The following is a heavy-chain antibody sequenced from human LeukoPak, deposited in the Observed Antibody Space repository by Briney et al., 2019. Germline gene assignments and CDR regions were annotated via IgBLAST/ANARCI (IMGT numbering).Heavy chain of an antibody. V-gene: IGHV4-59*01. CDR3: ARGVGAVYWYFDL. D-gene: IGHD1-26*01. CDR1: GGSISSYY. J-gene: IGHJ2*01. Sequence: SETLSLTCTVSGGSISSYYWSWIRQPPGKGLEWIGYIYYSGSTNYNPSLKSRVTISVDTSKNQFSLKLSSVTAADTAVYYCARGVGAVYWYFDLWGRGTLVTVSS. CDR2: IYYSGST.